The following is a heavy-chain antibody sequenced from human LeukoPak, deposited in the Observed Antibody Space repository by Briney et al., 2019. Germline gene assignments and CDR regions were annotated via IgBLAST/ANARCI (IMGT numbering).Heavy chain of an antibody. D-gene: IGHD3-3*01. CDR2: IRHDGSNK. CDR3: AKGSKEVLFTRDHHMDV. Sequence: AGGSLRLSCAASGFTFSNFAMHWVRQAPGKGLEWVAFIRHDGSNKYYADPVKGRFTISRDNSKNTLFLQMNSLRAEDTAVYYCAKGSKEVLFTRDHHMDVWGKGTTVTISS. J-gene: IGHJ6*03. V-gene: IGHV3-30*02. CDR1: GFTFSNFA.